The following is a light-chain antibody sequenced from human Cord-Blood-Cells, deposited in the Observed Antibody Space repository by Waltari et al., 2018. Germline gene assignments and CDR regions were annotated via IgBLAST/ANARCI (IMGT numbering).Light chain of an antibody. Sequence: QLVLTQSPSASASLGAPVKLTCTLTSGHRSYALAWPQQQPEKGPRYLMKLNSDGSHSKGDGIPDRFSGSSSGAERYLTISSLQSEDEADYYCQTWGTGIVVFGGGTKLTVL. CDR3: QTWGTGIVV. CDR2: LNSDGSH. V-gene: IGLV4-69*01. J-gene: IGLJ2*01. CDR1: SGHRSYA.